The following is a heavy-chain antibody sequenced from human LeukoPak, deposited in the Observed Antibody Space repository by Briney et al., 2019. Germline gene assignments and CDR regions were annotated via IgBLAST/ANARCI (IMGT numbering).Heavy chain of an antibody. CDR1: GGTFSSYA. CDR2: IIPIFGTA. J-gene: IGHJ5*02. Sequence: GASVKVSCTASGGTFSSYAISWVRQAPGQGLEWMGGIIPIFGTANYAQKFQGRVTITADESTSTAYMELSSLRSEDTAVYYCARDPSIIHFGELPSWFDPWGQGTLVTVSS. CDR3: ARDPSIIHFGELPSWFDP. D-gene: IGHD3-10*01. V-gene: IGHV1-69*13.